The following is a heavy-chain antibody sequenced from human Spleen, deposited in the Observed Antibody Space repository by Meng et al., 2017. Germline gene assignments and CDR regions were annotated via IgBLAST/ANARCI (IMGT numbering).Heavy chain of an antibody. CDR2: TYYRSKWYN. Sequence: QVKLQHSGPGLVKPSQTLSLTCAISGDSVSTNSAAWSWIRQSPSRGLEWLGRTYYRSKWYNDYAVSVKSRITINPDTSKNQFSLQLNSVTPEDTAVYYCAKQEGAFDYWGQGLLVTVSS. CDR3: AKQEGAFDY. V-gene: IGHV6-1*01. J-gene: IGHJ4*02. D-gene: IGHD3-16*01. CDR1: GDSVSTNSAA.